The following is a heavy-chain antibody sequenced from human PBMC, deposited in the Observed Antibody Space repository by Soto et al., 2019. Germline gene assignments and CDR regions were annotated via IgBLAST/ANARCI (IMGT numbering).Heavy chain of an antibody. CDR1: GFTFSSNV. J-gene: IGHJ4*02. V-gene: IGHV3-23*01. Sequence: PGESLKICCAASGFTFSSNVMSWVRQAPGQGLEWVSAISGSGANTYYADSVKGRFTISRDNSKNTLYLQMNSLRAEDTAVYYCAKPLGSGWYHSPDYWGQGTLVTVSS. CDR3: AKPLGSGWYHSPDY. D-gene: IGHD6-19*01. CDR2: ISGSGANT.